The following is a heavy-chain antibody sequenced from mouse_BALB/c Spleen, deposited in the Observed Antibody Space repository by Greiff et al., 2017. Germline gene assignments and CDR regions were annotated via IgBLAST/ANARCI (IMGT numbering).Heavy chain of an antibody. CDR3: ARSYGGG. CDR1: GFTFSSYA. V-gene: IGHV5-6-5*01. Sequence: EVKLVESGGGLVQPGGSLKLSCAASGFTFSSYAMSWVRQTPEKRLEWVASISSGGSTYYPDSVKGRFTISRDNARNILYLQMSSLRSEDTAMYYCARSYGGGWGQGTLVTVSA. D-gene: IGHD1-1*01. J-gene: IGHJ3*01. CDR2: ISSGGST.